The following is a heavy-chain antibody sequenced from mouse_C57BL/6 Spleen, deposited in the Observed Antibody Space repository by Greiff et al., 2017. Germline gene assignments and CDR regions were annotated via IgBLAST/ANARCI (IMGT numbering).Heavy chain of an antibody. Sequence: VQLQQSGPVLVKPGASVKMSCKASGYTFTDYYMNWVKQSHGKSLEWIGVINPYNGGTSYNQKFKGKATLTVDKSSSTAYMELNSLTSEDSAVYYCARDQTTVVARGFAYWGQGTLVTVSA. CDR3: ARDQTTVVARGFAY. CDR2: INPYNGGT. V-gene: IGHV1-19*01. J-gene: IGHJ3*01. D-gene: IGHD1-1*01. CDR1: GYTFTDYY.